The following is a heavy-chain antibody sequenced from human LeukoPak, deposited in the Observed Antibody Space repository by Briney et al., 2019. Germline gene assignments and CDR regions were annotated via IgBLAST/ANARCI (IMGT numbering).Heavy chain of an antibody. CDR2: ISGSGGST. J-gene: IGHJ4*02. CDR3: ARMIFGIVVVPAAMDY. D-gene: IGHD2-2*01. Sequence: GGSLRLSCAASGFTFNTYSMKWVRQAPGKGLEWVSAISGSGGSTYYADSVKGRFTISRDNSKNTLYLQMNSLRAKDTAVYYCARMIFGIVVVPAAMDYWGQGTLVTVSS. CDR1: GFTFNTYS. V-gene: IGHV3-23*01.